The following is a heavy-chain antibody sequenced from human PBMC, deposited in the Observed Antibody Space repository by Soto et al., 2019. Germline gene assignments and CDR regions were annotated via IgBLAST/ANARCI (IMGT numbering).Heavy chain of an antibody. CDR1: GFTFSSYA. J-gene: IGHJ3*02. Sequence: HPGGSLRLSCAASGFTFSSYAMHWVRQAPGKGLEWVAVISYDGSNKYYADSVKGRFTISRDNSKNTLYLQMNSLRAEDTAVYYCARRGAFDICGQGTMVTVSS. D-gene: IGHD3-10*01. V-gene: IGHV3-30-3*01. CDR2: ISYDGSNK. CDR3: ARRGAFDI.